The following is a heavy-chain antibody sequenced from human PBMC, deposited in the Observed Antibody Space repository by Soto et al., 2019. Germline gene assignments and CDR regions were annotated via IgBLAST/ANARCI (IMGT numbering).Heavy chain of an antibody. CDR3: ARTEEIVVVPAAMGGGYYYYGMDV. V-gene: IGHV1-8*01. J-gene: IGHJ6*02. D-gene: IGHD2-2*01. CDR1: GYTFTSYD. CDR2: MNPNSGNT. Sequence: ASVKVSCKASGYTFTSYDINWVRQATGQGLEWMGWMNPNSGNTGYAQKFQGRVTITADKSTSTAYMELSSLRSEDTAVYYCARTEEIVVVPAAMGGGYYYYGMDVWGQGTTVTVSS.